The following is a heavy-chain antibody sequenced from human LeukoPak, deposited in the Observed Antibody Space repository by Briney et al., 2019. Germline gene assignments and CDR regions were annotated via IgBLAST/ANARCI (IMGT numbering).Heavy chain of an antibody. CDR3: ARGQQLTFDI. J-gene: IGHJ3*02. CDR1: GGSISSSSYY. Sequence: SETLSLTCTVSGGSISSSSYYWGWIRQPPGKGLEWTGSIYYSGSTYYNPSLKSRVTISVDTSKNQFPLKLSSVTAADTAVYYCARGQQLTFDIWGQGTMVTVSS. D-gene: IGHD6-13*01. V-gene: IGHV4-39*01. CDR2: IYYSGST.